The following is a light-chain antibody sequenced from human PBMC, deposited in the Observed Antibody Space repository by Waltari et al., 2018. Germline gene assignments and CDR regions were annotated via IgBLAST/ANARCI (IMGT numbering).Light chain of an antibody. CDR3: SSYTGGYSVI. Sequence: QSALTQPASVSGSPGQSITISCTATTSAVGGYDDVSWYQHHPGKAPKLIIYEVDSRPSGFSSRFSGSKSGTTASLTISGLQAEDEADYYCSSYTGGYSVIFGGGTKLTVL. CDR2: EVD. V-gene: IGLV2-14*01. CDR1: TSAVGGYDD. J-gene: IGLJ2*01.